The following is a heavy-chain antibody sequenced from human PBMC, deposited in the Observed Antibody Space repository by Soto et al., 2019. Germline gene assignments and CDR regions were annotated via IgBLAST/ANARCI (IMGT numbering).Heavy chain of an antibody. D-gene: IGHD3-16*02. Sequence: QVQLQESGPGLLKPSQTLSLTCTVSGASISSGEYYWSWIRQHPGKGLEWIGYISNTGSTYYNPSLTSRVTISLDTSNNQFSLTLTSLTAPDTAMYYCARGVRGWGCYRPYDFDYWGRGTLVTVSS. CDR1: GASISSGEYY. CDR2: ISNTGST. V-gene: IGHV4-31*03. CDR3: ARGVRGWGCYRPYDFDY. J-gene: IGHJ4*02.